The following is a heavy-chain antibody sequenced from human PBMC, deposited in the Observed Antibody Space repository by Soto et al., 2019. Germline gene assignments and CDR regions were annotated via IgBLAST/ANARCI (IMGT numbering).Heavy chain of an antibody. CDR3: ARVISSSPHNWFDP. Sequence: ASVKVSCKASGYTFTSYGISWVRQAPGQGLEWMGWISAYNGNTNYAQKLQGRVTMTTDTSTSTAYMELRSLRSDDTAVYYCARVISSSPHNWFDPWGQGTLVTDSS. J-gene: IGHJ5*02. D-gene: IGHD6-6*01. CDR1: GYTFTSYG. CDR2: ISAYNGNT. V-gene: IGHV1-18*04.